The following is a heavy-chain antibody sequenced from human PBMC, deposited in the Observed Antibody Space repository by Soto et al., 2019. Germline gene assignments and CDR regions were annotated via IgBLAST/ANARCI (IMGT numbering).Heavy chain of an antibody. CDR1: GASISSNH. J-gene: IGHJ4*01. V-gene: IGHV4-59*01. D-gene: IGHD1-26*01. CDR2: MYDSVTT. CDR3: ATYEMGGAGRVR. Sequence: QVQLQESGPRLVKPSETLSLTCSVSGASISSNHWTWIRQPPGKGLEWIGCMYDSVTTRYDSFFKGRVTISIDTSKHQFSLNLSSVTAADTAVYYCATYEMGGAGRVRWGQGTLVTVSS.